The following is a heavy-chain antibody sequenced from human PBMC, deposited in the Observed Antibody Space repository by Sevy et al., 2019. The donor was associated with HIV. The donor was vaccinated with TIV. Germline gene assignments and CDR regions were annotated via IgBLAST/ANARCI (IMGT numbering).Heavy chain of an antibody. Sequence: GGSLRLSCAGSGFTFSSYWMHWVRQAPGKGLVWVSRISGDVSSTTYADSVKGRFTISRDNAKNTLFLQMNRLRAEESAVYFCARDPDSGGYSKMDVWGQGTLVTVSS. J-gene: IGHJ6*02. CDR1: GFTFSSYW. D-gene: IGHD3-22*01. CDR2: ISGDVSST. V-gene: IGHV3-74*01. CDR3: ARDPDSGGYSKMDV.